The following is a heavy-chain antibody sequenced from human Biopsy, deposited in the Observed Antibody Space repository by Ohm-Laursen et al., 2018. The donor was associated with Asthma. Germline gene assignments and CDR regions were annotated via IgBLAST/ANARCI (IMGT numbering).Heavy chain of an antibody. V-gene: IGHV1-3*04. D-gene: IGHD3-9*01. CDR3: ARTYYDFLTGQVKDVFGV. J-gene: IGHJ3*01. CDR1: GDSFSIYT. Sequence: VASVKVSCKASGDSFSIYTYSWVRQAPGQRLEWMGWVNTGNGDTKYSQKFQGRVTITRDTSASTAYMELRSLRSEDTATYYCARTYYDFLTGQVKDVFGVWGQGTMVTVSS. CDR2: VNTGNGDT.